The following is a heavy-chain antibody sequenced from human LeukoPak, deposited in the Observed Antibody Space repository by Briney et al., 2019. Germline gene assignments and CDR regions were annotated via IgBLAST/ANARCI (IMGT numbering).Heavy chain of an antibody. CDR2: IYPGDSDT. Sequence: GESLKISCKGSGYSFTSYWIGWVRQMPGKGLEWMGIIYPGDSDTRYSPSFQGQVTISADKSISTAYLQWSSLKASDTAMYYCARHQSGSYLRAPFDYWGQGTLVTVSS. J-gene: IGHJ4*02. V-gene: IGHV5-51*01. CDR1: GYSFTSYW. D-gene: IGHD1-26*01. CDR3: ARHQSGSYLRAPFDY.